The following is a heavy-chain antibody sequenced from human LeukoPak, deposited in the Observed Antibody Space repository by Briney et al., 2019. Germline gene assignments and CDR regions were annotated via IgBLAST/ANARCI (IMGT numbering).Heavy chain of an antibody. CDR2: ISAYNGNT. V-gene: IGHV1-18*04. CDR3: ARVKRGGSYLGLFDY. Sequence: AASVKVSCKASGYTFTGYYIHWVRQAPGQGLEWMGWISAYNGNTNYAQKLQGRVTMTTDTSTSTAYMELRSLRSDDTAVYYCARVKRGGSYLGLFDYWGQGTLVTVSS. J-gene: IGHJ4*02. CDR1: GYTFTGYY. D-gene: IGHD1-26*01.